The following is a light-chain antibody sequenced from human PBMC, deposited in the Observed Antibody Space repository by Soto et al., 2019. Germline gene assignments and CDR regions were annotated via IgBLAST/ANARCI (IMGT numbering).Light chain of an antibody. CDR3: YSNAGSYTV. CDR1: SSDVGGYNY. CDR2: DVI. V-gene: IGLV2-11*01. J-gene: IGLJ2*01. Sequence: QSALTQPRSVSGSPGQSVTISCTGTSSDVGGYNYVSWYQQHPGKAPKLMIYDVIKRPSGVPDRFSGSKSGNTAALTISGLQDEDEADYYCYSNAGSYTVFGGGTKLTVL.